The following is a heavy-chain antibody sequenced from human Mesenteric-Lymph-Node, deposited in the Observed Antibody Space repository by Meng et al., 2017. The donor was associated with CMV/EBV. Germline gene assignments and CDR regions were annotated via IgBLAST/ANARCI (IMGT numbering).Heavy chain of an antibody. V-gene: IGHV3-21*01. CDR1: GFTFSSYS. Sequence: GESLKISCAASGFTFSSYSMNWVRQAPGKGLEWVSSISSSSYIYYADSVKGRFTISRDNTKNSLYLQMNSLRPEDTAVYYCARDASFADYGDLPDYWGQGTLVTVSS. D-gene: IGHD4-17*01. CDR3: ARDASFADYGDLPDY. J-gene: IGHJ4*02. CDR2: ISSSSYI.